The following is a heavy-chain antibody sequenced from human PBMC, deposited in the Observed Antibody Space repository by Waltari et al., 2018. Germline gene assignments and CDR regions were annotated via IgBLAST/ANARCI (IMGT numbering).Heavy chain of an antibody. CDR1: GGAFGSYA. Sequence: QVQLVQSGAEVKKPGSSVKVSCKASGGAFGSYAITWVRQAPGHGLEWVGGMIPNYCTPNFEQKFQGRVTFTADESTTTAYMELTSLKSEDTAIYYCARRNLGYAFDIWGQGTLVTVSS. V-gene: IGHV1-69*12. J-gene: IGHJ3*02. CDR3: ARRNLGYAFDI. D-gene: IGHD1-26*01. CDR2: MIPNYCTP.